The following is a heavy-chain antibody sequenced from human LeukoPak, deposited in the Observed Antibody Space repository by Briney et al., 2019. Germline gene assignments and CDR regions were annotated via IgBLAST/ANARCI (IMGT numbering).Heavy chain of an antibody. CDR3: ARVLTVRSGGYDAFDI. Sequence: GGSLRLSCAASGFTFSSYDMHWVRQATGKGLEWVSAIDTAGDTYYPGSVKGRFTISRENAKNSLYLRMNSLRAGDTAVYYCARVLTVRSGGYDAFDIWGQGTMVTVSS. CDR1: GFTFSSYD. D-gene: IGHD6-25*01. CDR2: IDTAGDT. J-gene: IGHJ3*02. V-gene: IGHV3-13*01.